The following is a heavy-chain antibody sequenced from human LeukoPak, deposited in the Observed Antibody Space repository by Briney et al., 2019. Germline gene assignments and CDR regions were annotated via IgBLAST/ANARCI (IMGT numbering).Heavy chain of an antibody. V-gene: IGHV1-3*01. D-gene: IGHD3-22*01. CDR2: INAGNGNT. CDR1: GYTFTSYA. CDR3: ARPASPGYYYDTWFDP. J-gene: IGHJ5*02. Sequence: GASVKVSCKASGYTFTSYAMHWVRQAPGQRLEWMGWINAGNGNTKYSLKFQGRVTITRDTSASTAYMELSSLRSEDTAVYYCARPASPGYYYDTWFDPWGQGTLVTVSS.